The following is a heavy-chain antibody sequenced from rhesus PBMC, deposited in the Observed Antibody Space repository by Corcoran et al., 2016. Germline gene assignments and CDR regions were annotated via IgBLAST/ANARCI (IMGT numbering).Heavy chain of an antibody. V-gene: IGHV4-106*01. CDR3: AILGLGGAAAGPVFDY. CDR2: IYGSGGGT. D-gene: IGHD6S26*01. Sequence: QVQLQESGPGLVKPSETLSLTCAVSGGSISDDYYWSWIRQPTGKGLECIRYIYGSGGGTNYNPSLKNRVTISIDTSKTQFSLKLSSVTAADTAVYYCAILGLGGAAAGPVFDYWGQGVLVTVSS. J-gene: IGHJ4*01. CDR1: GGSISDDYY.